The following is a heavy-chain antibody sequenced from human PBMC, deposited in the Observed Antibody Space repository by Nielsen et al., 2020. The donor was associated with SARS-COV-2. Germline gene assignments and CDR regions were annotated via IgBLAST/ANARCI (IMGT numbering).Heavy chain of an antibody. Sequence: SETLSLTCTVSGGSTRSSNYYWGWIRQPPGKGLEYIGSIYYSGSTYCNPSLKSRVTISVDTSKNQFSLKLSSVTAADTAVYYCARGGHGDYDFNWFDPWGQGTLVTVSS. CDR2: IYYSGST. J-gene: IGHJ5*02. CDR1: GGSTRSSNYY. CDR3: ARGGHGDYDFNWFDP. D-gene: IGHD4-17*01. V-gene: IGHV4-39*07.